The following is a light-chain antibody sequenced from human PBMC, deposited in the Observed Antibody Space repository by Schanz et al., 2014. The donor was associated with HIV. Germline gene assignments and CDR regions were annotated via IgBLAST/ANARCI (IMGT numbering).Light chain of an antibody. CDR1: SSNIGAGYD. Sequence: QSVLTQPPSVSGAPGQRVTISCTGSSSNIGAGYDVHWYQHLPETAPKLLIYGNSNRPSGVPDRFSGSKSGTSASLVITGLQAEDEADYYCQSFDSSLSAVVFGGGTKLTVL. CDR3: QSFDSSLSAVV. J-gene: IGLJ2*01. CDR2: GNS. V-gene: IGLV1-40*01.